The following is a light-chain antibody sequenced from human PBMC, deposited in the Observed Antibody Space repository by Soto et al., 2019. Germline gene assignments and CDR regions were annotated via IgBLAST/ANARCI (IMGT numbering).Light chain of an antibody. J-gene: IGKJ1*01. CDR3: QQYNSYWT. Sequence: DIRMTQSPSTLSASVGDRVTITCRASQSISSWLAWYQQKPGKAPKLLIYKASSLESGVPSRFSGSGSGTEFTLTISSLQPDDFVTYYCQQYNSYWTFGQGTKVEIK. CDR1: QSISSW. CDR2: KAS. V-gene: IGKV1-5*03.